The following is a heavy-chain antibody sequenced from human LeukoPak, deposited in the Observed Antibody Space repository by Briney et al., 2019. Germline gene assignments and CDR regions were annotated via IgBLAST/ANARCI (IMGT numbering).Heavy chain of an antibody. CDR1: GYSFTSYW. CDR3: ARLQFNYDILTGHFDY. J-gene: IGHJ4*02. V-gene: IGHV5-51*01. Sequence: GESLKISCKGSGYSFTSYWIGWVRQMPGKGLEWMGIIYPGDSDTRYSPSFQGQVTISADKSISTAYLQWSSLKASDTAMYYCARLQFNYDILTGHFDYWGQGTLVTVSS. D-gene: IGHD3-9*01. CDR2: IYPGDSDT.